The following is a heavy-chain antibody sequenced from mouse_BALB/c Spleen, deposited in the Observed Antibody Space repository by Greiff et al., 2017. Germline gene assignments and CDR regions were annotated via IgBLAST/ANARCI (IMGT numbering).Heavy chain of an antibody. CDR2: ISYSGST. CDR3: ARRVLPYYAMDY. V-gene: IGHV3-2*02. CDR1: GYSITSDYA. J-gene: IGHJ4*01. Sequence: ESGPGLVKPSQSLSLTCTVTGYSITSDYAWNWIRQFPGNKLEWMGYISYSGSTSYNPSLKSRISITRDTSKNQFFLQLNSVTTEDTATYYCARRVLPYYAMDYWGQGTSVTVSS. D-gene: IGHD2-14*01.